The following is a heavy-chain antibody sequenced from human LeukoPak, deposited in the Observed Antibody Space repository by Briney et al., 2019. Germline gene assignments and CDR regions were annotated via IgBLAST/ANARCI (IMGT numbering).Heavy chain of an antibody. Sequence: PGGSLKLSCAASGFTFSDSAIHWVRQAPGKGLEWVAVISYDGSNKYYADSVKGRFTISRDNSKNTLYLQMNSLRAEDTAVYYCARGAVAGTWPGALDIWGQGTMVTVSS. CDR3: ARGAVAGTWPGALDI. CDR2: ISYDGSNK. J-gene: IGHJ3*02. V-gene: IGHV3-30-3*01. D-gene: IGHD6-19*01. CDR1: GFTFSDSA.